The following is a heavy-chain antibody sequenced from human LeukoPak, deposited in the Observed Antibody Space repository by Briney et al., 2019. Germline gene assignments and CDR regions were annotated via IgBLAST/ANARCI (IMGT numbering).Heavy chain of an antibody. D-gene: IGHD3-10*01. J-gene: IGHJ6*03. V-gene: IGHV3-48*01. CDR3: AKDLIEDSRGYYYMDV. CDR1: GFTFSSYS. Sequence: GGSLRLSCAASGFTFSSYSMNWVRQAPGKGLEWVSYISSSSSTIYYADSVKGRFTISRDNSKNTLYLQMNSLRTEDTAVYYCAKDLIEDSRGYYYMDVWGKGTTVTVSS. CDR2: ISSSSSTI.